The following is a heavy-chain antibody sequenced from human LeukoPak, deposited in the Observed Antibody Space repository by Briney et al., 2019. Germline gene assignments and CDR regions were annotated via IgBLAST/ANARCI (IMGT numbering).Heavy chain of an antibody. V-gene: IGHV1-69*13. D-gene: IGHD3-10*01. CDR3: RHDGSGSYYKNYFDY. J-gene: IGHJ4*02. Sequence: ASVRVSCKVSGYTLTELSMHWVRQAPGQGLEWMGGIIPMFGTPNYAQRLQGRVTITADESTSTAYMELSSLRSEDTAVYYCRHDGSGSYYKNYFDYWGQGTLVTVSS. CDR1: GYTLTELS. CDR2: IIPMFGTP.